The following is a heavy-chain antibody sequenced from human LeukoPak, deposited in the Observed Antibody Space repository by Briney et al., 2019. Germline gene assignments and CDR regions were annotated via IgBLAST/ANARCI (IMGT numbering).Heavy chain of an antibody. CDR1: GGSISGCY. CDR2: IYYSGST. Sequence: SETLSLTCTVSGGSISGCYWSWIRQPPGKGLEWIGYIYYSGSTNYNPSLKSRVTISVDTSKNQFSLKLSSVTAADTAVYYCARLYGSGSYYCYYGMDVWGQGTTVTVSS. V-gene: IGHV4-59*08. J-gene: IGHJ6*02. CDR3: ARLYGSGSYYCYYGMDV. D-gene: IGHD3-10*01.